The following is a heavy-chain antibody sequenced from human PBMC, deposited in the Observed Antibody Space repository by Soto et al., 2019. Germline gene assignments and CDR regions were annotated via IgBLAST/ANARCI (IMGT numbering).Heavy chain of an antibody. CDR1: GYTFTSYA. CDR3: ARRIVATETFDY. J-gene: IGHJ4*02. Sequence: ASVKVSCKASGYTFTSYAMHWVRQAPGQRLEWMGWINACNGNTKYAQKFQGRVTMTTDTSTSTAYMELRSLRSDDTAVYYCARRIVATETFDYWGQGTLVTVSS. D-gene: IGHD5-12*01. V-gene: IGHV1-3*01. CDR2: INACNGNT.